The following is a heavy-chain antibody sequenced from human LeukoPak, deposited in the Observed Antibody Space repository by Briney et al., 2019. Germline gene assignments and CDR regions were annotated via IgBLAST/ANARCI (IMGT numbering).Heavy chain of an antibody. V-gene: IGHV1-2*06. J-gene: IGHJ3*02. CDR2: INPNSGGT. CDR3: STVGIVVPVGTDAFDI. D-gene: IGHD2-15*01. Sequence: GASVKVSCKASGYTFNDYCMHWVRQAPGQGLEWMGRINPNSGGTNYAQKFQGRVSMTTDTSISTAYMELSRLRSDDTAVYYCSTVGIVVPVGTDAFDIWGQGTMVTVSA. CDR1: GYTFNDYC.